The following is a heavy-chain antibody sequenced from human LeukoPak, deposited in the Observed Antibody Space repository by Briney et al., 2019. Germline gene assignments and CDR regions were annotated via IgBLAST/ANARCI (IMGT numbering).Heavy chain of an antibody. V-gene: IGHV4-34*01. D-gene: IGHD6-6*01. CDR3: ARAPPIAARPGDLDYMDV. Sequence: SETLSLTCAVYGGSFSGYYWSWIRQPPGKGLEWIGEINHSGSTNYNPSLKSRVTISVDTSKNQFSLKLSSVTAADTAVYYCARAPPIAARPGDLDYMDVWGKGTTVTVSS. CDR1: GGSFSGYY. J-gene: IGHJ6*03. CDR2: INHSGST.